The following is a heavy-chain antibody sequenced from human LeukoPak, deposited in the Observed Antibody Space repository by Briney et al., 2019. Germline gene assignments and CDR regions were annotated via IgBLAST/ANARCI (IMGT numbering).Heavy chain of an antibody. V-gene: IGHV4-34*01. CDR1: GGSFSGYY. D-gene: IGHD3-22*01. CDR3: ARGKRITMIVVANDAFDI. Sequence: SETLSLTCAVYGGSFSGYYWSWVRQPPGKGLEWIGEINHSGSTNYNPSLKSRVTISVDTSKNQFSLKLSSVTAADTALYYCARGKRITMIVVANDAFDIWGQGTMVTVSS. CDR2: INHSGST. J-gene: IGHJ3*02.